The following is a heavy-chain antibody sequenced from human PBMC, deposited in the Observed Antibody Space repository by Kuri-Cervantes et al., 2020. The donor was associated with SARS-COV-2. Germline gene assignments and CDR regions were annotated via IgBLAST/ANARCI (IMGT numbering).Heavy chain of an antibody. D-gene: IGHD2-15*01. Sequence: GESLKISCAASGLTFSSYAMHWVRQAAGKGLEWVAVISYDGSNKYYADSVKGRFTISRDNSKNTLYLQMNSLRAEDTAVYYCARDRPYALGYCSGGSCYEMWFDPWGQGTLVTVSS. CDR3: ARDRPYALGYCSGGSCYEMWFDP. CDR2: ISYDGSNK. V-gene: IGHV3-30-3*01. J-gene: IGHJ5*02. CDR1: GLTFSSYA.